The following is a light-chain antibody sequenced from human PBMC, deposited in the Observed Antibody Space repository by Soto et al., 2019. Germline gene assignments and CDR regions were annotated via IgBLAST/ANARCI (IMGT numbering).Light chain of an antibody. J-gene: IGLJ1*01. V-gene: IGLV2-14*03. CDR2: DVI. CDR1: NTDVGAYDY. Sequence: QSVLTQPASVSGSPGQSITISCSGTNTDVGAYDYVSWYQQHPGKAPKLILYDVINRPSGVSDRFSGSKSGNTASLTISGHHAEDEDDYFCCSYATNSNLVFGTGTKVTVL. CDR3: CSYATNSNLV.